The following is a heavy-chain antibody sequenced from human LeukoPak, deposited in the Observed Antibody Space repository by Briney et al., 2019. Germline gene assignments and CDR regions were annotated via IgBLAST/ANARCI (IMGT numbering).Heavy chain of an antibody. D-gene: IGHD1-1*01. CDR1: GGSFSGYY. CDR2: INHSGST. V-gene: IGHV4-34*01. CDR3: ARGNVERRFDY. Sequence: SETLSLTCAVYGGSFSGYYWSWIRQPPGKGLEWIGEINHSGSTNYNPSLKSRVTISVDTSKNQFSLKLSSVTAADTAVYYCARGNVERRFDYWGQGTLVTVSS. J-gene: IGHJ4*02.